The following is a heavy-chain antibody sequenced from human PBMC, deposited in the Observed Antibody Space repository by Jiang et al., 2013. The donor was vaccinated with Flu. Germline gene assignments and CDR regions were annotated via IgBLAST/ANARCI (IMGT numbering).Heavy chain of an antibody. CDR1: GGTFSSYA. V-gene: IGHV1-69*06. D-gene: IGHD4-17*01. J-gene: IGHJ4*02. CDR2: IIPIFGTA. Sequence: SGAEVKKPGSSVKVSCKASGGTFSSYAISWVRQAPGQGLEWMGGIIPIFGTANYAQKFQGRVTITADKSTSTACMELSSLRSEDTAVYYCARGGNPFPNDYGELDYWGQGTLVTVSS. CDR3: ARGGNPFPNDYGELDY.